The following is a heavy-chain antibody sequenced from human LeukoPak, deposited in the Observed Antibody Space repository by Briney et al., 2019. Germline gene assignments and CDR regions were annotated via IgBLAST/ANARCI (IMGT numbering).Heavy chain of an antibody. V-gene: IGHV3-74*01. D-gene: IGHD3-16*01. J-gene: IGHJ4*02. CDR2: ISPHGSRA. CDR1: GFTFSSYW. Sequence: GGSLRLSCAASGFTFSSYWMYWVRQAPGKGLVWVSRISPHGSRAIYADSVKGRFTISRDNAKNTLYLQMNSLRAEDTAVYYCARVNVCPRCHFDYWGQGTLVTVSS. CDR3: ARVNVCPRCHFDY.